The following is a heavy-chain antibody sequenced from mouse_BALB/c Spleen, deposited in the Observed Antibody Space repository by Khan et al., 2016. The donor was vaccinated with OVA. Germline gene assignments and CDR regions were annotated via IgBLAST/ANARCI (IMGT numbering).Heavy chain of an antibody. D-gene: IGHD1-1*01. Sequence: EVQLQESGAELVKPGASVKLSCTASGFNIKDTYMHWVKQRPEQGLEWIGRIDPANGNTKYDPKFQGKATITADTSSNTAYLQLSSLTSEDTAVYYGARYGSSYVEYVDVWGAGTTVTVSS. CDR1: GFNIKDTY. CDR3: ARYGSSYVEYVDV. J-gene: IGHJ1*01. V-gene: IGHV14-3*02. CDR2: IDPANGNT.